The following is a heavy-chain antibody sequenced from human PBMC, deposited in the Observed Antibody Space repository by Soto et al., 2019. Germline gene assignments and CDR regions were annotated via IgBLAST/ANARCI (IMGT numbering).Heavy chain of an antibody. D-gene: IGHD6-13*01. J-gene: IGHJ6*02. CDR2: IYYSGST. Sequence: PSETLSLTCTVSGGSISSSSYYWGWIRQPPGKGLEWIGSIYYSGSTYYNPSLKSRVTISVDTSKNQFSLKLSSVTAADTAVYYCARRPRWYFGLGYYYYGMDVWGQGTTVT. CDR3: ARRPRWYFGLGYYYYGMDV. V-gene: IGHV4-39*01. CDR1: GGSISSSSYY.